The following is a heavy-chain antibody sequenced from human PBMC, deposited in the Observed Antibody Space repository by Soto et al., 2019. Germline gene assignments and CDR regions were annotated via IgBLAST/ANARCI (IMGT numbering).Heavy chain of an antibody. D-gene: IGHD3-22*01. V-gene: IGHV1-3*01. J-gene: IGHJ6*02. CDR3: ARDTNDSSAYSQHYYYGLDV. Sequence: ASVKVSCKASGYTFTSYGIHWVRQAPGQRLEWTGWINAGNGNTKYSEKFQGRVTITRDTSASTAYLELSSLRSEDTAVYYCARDTNDSSAYSQHYYYGLDVWGQGTTVTVSS. CDR1: GYTFTSYG. CDR2: INAGNGNT.